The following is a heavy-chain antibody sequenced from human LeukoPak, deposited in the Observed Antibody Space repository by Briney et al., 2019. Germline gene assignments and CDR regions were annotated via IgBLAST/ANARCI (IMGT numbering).Heavy chain of an antibody. V-gene: IGHV4-59*01. CDR2: IYYSGST. Sequence: SSETLSLTWPVSGGSISSYYWSWIRQPPGKGLGWIGYIYYSGSTNYNPSLKSRVTISVDTSKNQFSLKLSSVTAADTAVYYCARAEQQLTHYGMDVWGQGTTVTVSS. J-gene: IGHJ6*02. CDR1: GGSISSYY. CDR3: ARAEQQLTHYGMDV. D-gene: IGHD6-13*01.